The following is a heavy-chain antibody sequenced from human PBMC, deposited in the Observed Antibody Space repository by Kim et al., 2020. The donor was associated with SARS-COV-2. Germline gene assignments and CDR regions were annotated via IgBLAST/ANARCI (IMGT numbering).Heavy chain of an antibody. Sequence: YVDSVQSRFTSSRDNAKNSLYLQMNSLRAEDTAVYYCASPIRVGELSPRDWGQGTLVTVSS. CDR3: ASPIRVGELSPRD. D-gene: IGHD3-16*02. V-gene: IGHV3-7*01. J-gene: IGHJ4*02.